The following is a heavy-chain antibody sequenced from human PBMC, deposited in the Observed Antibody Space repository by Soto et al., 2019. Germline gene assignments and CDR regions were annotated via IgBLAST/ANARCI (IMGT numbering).Heavy chain of an antibody. CDR2: IWYDGSNK. V-gene: IGHV3-33*01. J-gene: IGHJ3*02. Sequence: QVQLVESGGGVVQPGRSLRLSCAASGFTFSSYGMHWVRQAPGKGLEWVAVIWYDGSNKYYADSVKGRFTISRDNSKNTLYLQMNSLRAEDTAVYYCARMTSFDFPHDAFDIWGQGTMFTVSS. CDR3: ARMTSFDFPHDAFDI. CDR1: GFTFSSYG.